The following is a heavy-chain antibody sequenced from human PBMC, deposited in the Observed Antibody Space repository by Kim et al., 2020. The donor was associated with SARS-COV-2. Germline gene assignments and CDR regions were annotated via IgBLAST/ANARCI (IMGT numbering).Heavy chain of an antibody. CDR3: ARKHYYDSSGFLHLAPWFDP. Sequence: SETLSLTCTVSGGSISSSSYYWGWIRQPPGKGLEWIGSIYYSGSTYYNPSLKSRVTISVDTSKNQFSLKLSSVTAADTAVYYCARKHYYDSSGFLHLAPWFDPWGQGTLVTVSS. CDR2: IYYSGST. J-gene: IGHJ5*02. D-gene: IGHD3-22*01. V-gene: IGHV4-39*01. CDR1: GGSISSSSYY.